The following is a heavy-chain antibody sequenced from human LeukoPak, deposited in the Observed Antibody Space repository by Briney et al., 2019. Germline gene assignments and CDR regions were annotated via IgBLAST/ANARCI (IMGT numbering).Heavy chain of an antibody. D-gene: IGHD4-17*01. Sequence: PSETLSLTCAVSGYSISSGYYWGWIRQPPGKGLEWIGSIYHSGSTYYNPSLTSRVTISVDTSKNQFSLKLSSVTAADTAVYYCARRGYGDYLDYWGQGTLVTVSS. J-gene: IGHJ4*02. CDR2: IYHSGST. CDR3: ARRGYGDYLDY. V-gene: IGHV4-38-2*01. CDR1: GYSISSGYY.